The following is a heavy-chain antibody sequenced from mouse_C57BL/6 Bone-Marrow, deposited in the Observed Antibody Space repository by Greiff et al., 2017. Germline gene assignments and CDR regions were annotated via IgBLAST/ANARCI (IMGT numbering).Heavy chain of an antibody. V-gene: IGHV5-17*01. CDR3: ARSVTGGFAY. J-gene: IGHJ3*01. Sequence: EVKLVESGGGLVKPGGSLKLSCAASGFTFSDYGMHWVRQAPEKGLEWVAYISSGSSTIYYADTVKGRFTISRDNAKNTLFLQMTSLRSEDTAMYYCARSVTGGFAYWGQGTLVTVSA. CDR1: GFTFSDYG. CDR2: ISSGSSTI. D-gene: IGHD4-1*01.